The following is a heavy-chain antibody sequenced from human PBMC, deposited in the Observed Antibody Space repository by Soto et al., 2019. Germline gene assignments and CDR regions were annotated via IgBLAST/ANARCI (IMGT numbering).Heavy chain of an antibody. Sequence: SETLSLTCAVSGGSISSGGYSWSWIRQPPGKGLEWIGYIYHSGSTYYNPSLKSRVTISVDRSKNQFSLKLSSVTAADTAVYYCVRRNYYDSSGFLDYWGQGTLVTVSS. J-gene: IGHJ4*02. CDR2: IYHSGST. D-gene: IGHD3-22*01. V-gene: IGHV4-30-2*01. CDR3: VRRNYYDSSGFLDY. CDR1: GGSISSGGYS.